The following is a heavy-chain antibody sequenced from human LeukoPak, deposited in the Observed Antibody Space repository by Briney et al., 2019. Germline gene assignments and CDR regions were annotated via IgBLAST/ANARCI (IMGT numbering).Heavy chain of an antibody. CDR2: IKSDGSST. V-gene: IGHV3-74*01. D-gene: IGHD3-10*01. Sequence: GGSLRLSCAASGFTFSDYSMNWVRHAPGKGLVWVSRIKSDGSSTSYADSVKGRFTISRDNAKNTLYLQMNSLRAEDTAMYYCVRDGGRLNFGNGASFDYWGQGTLVTVSS. CDR3: VRDGGRLNFGNGASFDY. J-gene: IGHJ4*02. CDR1: GFTFSDYS.